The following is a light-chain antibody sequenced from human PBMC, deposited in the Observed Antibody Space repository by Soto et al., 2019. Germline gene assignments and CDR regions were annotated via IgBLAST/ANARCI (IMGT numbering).Light chain of an antibody. Sequence: QSALTQPRSVSGSPGQAVTISCTGTSSDVGGFNSVSWYQQHPAKAPKLMIYHVNKRPSGVPDRFSGSKSGSTASLTISGLQAEDEADYYCCSYAGSYSYAFATGTKVTVL. V-gene: IGLV2-11*01. CDR2: HVN. J-gene: IGLJ1*01. CDR1: SSDVGGFNS. CDR3: CSYAGSYSYA.